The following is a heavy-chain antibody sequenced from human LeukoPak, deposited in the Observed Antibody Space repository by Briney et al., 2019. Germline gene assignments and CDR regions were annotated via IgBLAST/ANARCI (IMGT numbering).Heavy chain of an antibody. D-gene: IGHD3-3*01. J-gene: IGHJ4*02. Sequence: ASVKVSCKASGYTFTSYGISWVRQAPGQGLEWMGWISAYNGNTNYAQKLQGRVTMTTDTSTSTAYMELRSLRSDDTAVYYCVRVRYDFWSGYDLFDYWGQGTLVTVSS. CDR2: ISAYNGNT. CDR1: GYTFTSYG. CDR3: VRVRYDFWSGYDLFDY. V-gene: IGHV1-18*01.